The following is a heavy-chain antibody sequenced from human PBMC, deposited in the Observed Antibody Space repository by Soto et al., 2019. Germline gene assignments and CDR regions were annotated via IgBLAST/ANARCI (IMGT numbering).Heavy chain of an antibody. J-gene: IGHJ5*02. D-gene: IGHD5-12*01. CDR1: GGSISSGGYY. CDR3: AMAPRS. Sequence: QVQLQESGPGLVKPSQTLSLTCTVSGGSISSGGYYWSWIRQHPGKGQEWIGYIYYSGRTNSNPSPXRXFTTSVATSKNHSPLTLSSVTVADTAVYYCAMAPRSWGQGTLITVSS. CDR2: IYYSGRT. V-gene: IGHV4-31*03.